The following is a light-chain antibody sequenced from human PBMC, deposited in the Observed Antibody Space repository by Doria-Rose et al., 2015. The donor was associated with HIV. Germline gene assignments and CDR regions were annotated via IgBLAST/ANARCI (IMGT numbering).Light chain of an antibody. V-gene: IGKV3-15*01. Sequence: TQSPVTLSVSPGERGTLSCRASQSISSNLAWYQQKPGQAPRLLIYGASTRATGIPARFSGSGSGTEFTLTISTMQSEDFAVYYCQRYNEWPRTFGQGTTVEIK. J-gene: IGKJ1*01. CDR1: QSISSN. CDR3: QRYNEWPRT. CDR2: GAS.